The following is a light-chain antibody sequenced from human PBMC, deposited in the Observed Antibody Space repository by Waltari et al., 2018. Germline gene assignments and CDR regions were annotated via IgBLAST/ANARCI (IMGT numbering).Light chain of an antibody. V-gene: IGKV4-1*01. CDR2: WAS. CDR3: QKYYDIPLT. CDR1: SLLYNSVKNNY. J-gene: IGKJ3*01. Sequence: SLLYNSVKNNYLAWYQQRPGQPPKLLLYWASTRDSGVPDRFSGSGSGTDFTLTNSSLQAGDVAVYYCQKYYDIPLTFGPGTKVELK.